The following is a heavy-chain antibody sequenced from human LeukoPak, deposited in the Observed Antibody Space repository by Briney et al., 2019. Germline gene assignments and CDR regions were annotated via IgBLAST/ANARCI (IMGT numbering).Heavy chain of an antibody. D-gene: IGHD5-18*01. CDR1: GGSISSSSYY. CDR3: ARADVDTAVVPYFDY. Sequence: PSETLSLTCTVSGGSISSSSYYWGWIRQPPGQGLEWIGNIYYTGNTYYNPSLKSRVTIPIDTSKNQFSLKLSSVTAADTAVYYCARADVDTAVVPYFDYWGQGTLVTVSS. V-gene: IGHV4-39*07. CDR2: IYYTGNT. J-gene: IGHJ4*02.